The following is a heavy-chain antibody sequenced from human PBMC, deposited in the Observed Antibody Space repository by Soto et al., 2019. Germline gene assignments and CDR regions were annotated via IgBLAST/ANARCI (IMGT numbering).Heavy chain of an antibody. CDR2: IYYRGNA. V-gene: IGHV4-39*01. D-gene: IGHD3-9*01. CDR3: ARLEGLATISYYFDF. J-gene: IGHJ4*02. CDR1: DDSINSDKYY. Sequence: QLQLQESGPGLVKPSETLSLTCSVSDDSINSDKYYWGWIRQPPGKGLEWIGSIYYRGNAYYNPSLQTRVTISLDMSKSRFSLKLNSVTAADSAVYFCARLEGLATISYYFDFWGPGALVTVSS.